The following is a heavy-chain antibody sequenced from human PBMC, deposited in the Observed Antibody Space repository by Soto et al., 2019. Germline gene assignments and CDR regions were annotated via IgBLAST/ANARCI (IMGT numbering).Heavy chain of an antibody. V-gene: IGHV4-39*01. CDR2: IYYTGRT. Sequence: QLQLQESGPGLVKPSETLSLTCTVSGDSISSDNYYCGWIRQPPGKGLEWIGSIYYTGRTYYNPSLTSRVTMSVDTSKSHFSLKLSSVTAADTAVYYGARHPGYAVPTVYATHYFNYWGQGILVTVST. D-gene: IGHD2-8*01. CDR1: GDSISSDNYY. CDR3: ARHPGYAVPTVYATHYFNY. J-gene: IGHJ4*02.